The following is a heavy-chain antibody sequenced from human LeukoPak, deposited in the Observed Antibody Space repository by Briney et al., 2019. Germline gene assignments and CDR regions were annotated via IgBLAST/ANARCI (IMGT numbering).Heavy chain of an antibody. CDR1: GFTFSTYW. CDR3: ATDRDNSDWQKRFDS. CDR2: INQDASEI. D-gene: IGHD2-21*02. Sequence: PGGSLRLSCAASGFTFSTYWMNWYRQAPGKGLEGVGNINQDASEINYVVSVSGRFTISRDNAKNSLHLQMNSLRAEDTAVYYCATDRDNSDWQKRFDSWGQGTLVTVSS. V-gene: IGHV3-7*01. J-gene: IGHJ4*02.